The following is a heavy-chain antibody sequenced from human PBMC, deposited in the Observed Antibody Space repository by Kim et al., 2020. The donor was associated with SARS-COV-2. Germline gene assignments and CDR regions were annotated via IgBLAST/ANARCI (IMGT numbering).Heavy chain of an antibody. Sequence: GESLKISCKGSGYSFTSYWIGWVRQMPGKGLEWMGIIYPGDSDTIYSPSFQGQVTISADKSISTAYLQWSSLKASDTAMYYCARRRQQLVGYYYYGMDVWGQGTTVTVSS. CDR3: ARRRQQLVGYYYYGMDV. V-gene: IGHV5-51*01. CDR2: IYPGDSDT. D-gene: IGHD6-13*01. CDR1: GYSFTSYW. J-gene: IGHJ6*02.